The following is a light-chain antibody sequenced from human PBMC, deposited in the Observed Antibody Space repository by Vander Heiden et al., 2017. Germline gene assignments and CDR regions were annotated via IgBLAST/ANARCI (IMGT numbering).Light chain of an antibody. Sequence: QSVLTQPPSASGTPGQRVTISCSGSSSNIGSNYVYWYQQLPGTAPKRLIYSNNQRPSGVPDRFAGSKSGTSASLAISGLRSEDEADYYCAAWDDSLSGWVLGGGTKLTVL. CDR1: SSNIGSNY. CDR3: AAWDDSLSGWV. V-gene: IGLV1-47*02. J-gene: IGLJ3*02. CDR2: SNN.